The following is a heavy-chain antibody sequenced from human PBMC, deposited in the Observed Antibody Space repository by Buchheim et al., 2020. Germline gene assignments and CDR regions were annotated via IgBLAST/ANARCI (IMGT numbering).Heavy chain of an antibody. CDR3: ARHYNWNCDY. D-gene: IGHD1-1*01. V-gene: IGHV4-39*01. CDR2: FYYSGST. CDR1: GGSISSSSYS. J-gene: IGHJ4*02. Sequence: QLQLQESGPGLVKPSETLSLTCSVSGGSISSSSYSWGWIRQPPGKGLEWIGSFYYSGSTYYNPSLKSRVTISVDTSQNQFSLKLNSVTAADTAVYYCARHYNWNCDYWGQGTL.